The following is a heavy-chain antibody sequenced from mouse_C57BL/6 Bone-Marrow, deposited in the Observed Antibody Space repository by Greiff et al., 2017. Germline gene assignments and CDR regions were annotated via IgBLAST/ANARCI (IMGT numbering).Heavy chain of an antibody. V-gene: IGHV1-53*01. J-gene: IGHJ2*01. CDR2: INPSHGGI. CDR1: GYTFTSSW. CDR3: ARRGSLDY. Sequence: VKLEQPGTELVKPGASVKLSCKASGYTFTSSWMHWVQQRPGQGLEWIGYINPSHGGINYNEKFKSKATLTVDKSSSTAYMQLSSLTSEDSAVYYCARRGSLDYWGQGTTLTVSS.